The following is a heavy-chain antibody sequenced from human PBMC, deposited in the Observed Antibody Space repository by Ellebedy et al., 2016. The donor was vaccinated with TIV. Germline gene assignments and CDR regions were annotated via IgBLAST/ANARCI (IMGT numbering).Heavy chain of an antibody. Sequence: GESLKISCAASGFTFSDYSMNWVRQAPGKGLEWVSYISSRSGTIYYADSVKGRFSISRDNAKNSLYLEMNILRAEDTAVYYCARDYPSRYYAMDVWGQGTTVTVSS. J-gene: IGHJ6*02. CDR3: ARDYPSRYYAMDV. CDR1: GFTFSDYS. V-gene: IGHV3-48*01. CDR2: ISSRSGTI.